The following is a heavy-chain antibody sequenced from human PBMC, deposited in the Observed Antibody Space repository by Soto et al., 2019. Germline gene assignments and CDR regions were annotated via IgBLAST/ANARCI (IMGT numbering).Heavy chain of an antibody. Sequence: QVQLVESGGGVVQPGRSLRLSCAASGFTFSSYAMHWVRQAPGKGLXXXAXISYDGSNKYYADSVKGRFTISRDNSKNTLYLQMNSLRAEDTAVYYCARDGRYCSGGSCSEYFQHWGQGTLVTVSS. CDR1: GFTFSSYA. V-gene: IGHV3-30-3*01. CDR2: ISYDGSNK. J-gene: IGHJ1*01. D-gene: IGHD2-15*01. CDR3: ARDGRYCSGGSCSEYFQH.